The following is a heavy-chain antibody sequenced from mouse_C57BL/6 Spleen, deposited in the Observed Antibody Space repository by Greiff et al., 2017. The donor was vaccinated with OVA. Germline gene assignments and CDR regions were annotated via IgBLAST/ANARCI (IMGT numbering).Heavy chain of an antibody. CDR1: GYTITSYY. J-gene: IGHJ1*03. CDR3: ARSVDWYFDV. Sequence: EVKLVESGPGLAKPSQSLSLSCSASGYTITSYYWNWVRKFPGKRLEYMGYISNGGSTYYNPSLKSRISITQDTSKNQYYLQLNSVTTEDTATYYCARSVDWYFDVWGTGTTVTVSS. D-gene: IGHD1-1*01. V-gene: IGHV3-8*01. CDR2: ISNGGST.